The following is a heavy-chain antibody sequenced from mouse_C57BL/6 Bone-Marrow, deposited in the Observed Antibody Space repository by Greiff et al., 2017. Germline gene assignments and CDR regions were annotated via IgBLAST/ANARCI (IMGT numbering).Heavy chain of an antibody. V-gene: IGHV14-2*01. J-gene: IGHJ2*01. CDR2: IDPEDGVT. CDR1: GFNFKDYY. CDR3: ARDVRLVDY. D-gene: IGHD2-14*01. Sequence: EVQLVESGAELVKPGASVKLSCTASGFNFKDYYMHWVKQRTEQGLEWIGRIDPEDGVTKYAPKFQGKATITADTSSNTAYLQLSSLTSEDTAVYYCARDVRLVDYWGQGTTLTVSS.